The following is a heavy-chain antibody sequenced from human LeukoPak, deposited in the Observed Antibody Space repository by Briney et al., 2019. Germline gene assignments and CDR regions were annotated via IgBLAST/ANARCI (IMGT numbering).Heavy chain of an antibody. CDR2: IWYDGSNK. CDR1: GFTFSSYG. J-gene: IGHJ4*02. V-gene: IGHV3-33*06. D-gene: IGHD2-8*01. Sequence: PGGSLRLSCAASGFTFSSYGMHWVRQAPGKGLEWVAVIWYDGSNKYYADSVKGRFTISRDNSKNTLYLQMNSLRAEDTAVYYCAKDKMGPRSVPFDYWGQGTLVTVSS. CDR3: AKDKMGPRSVPFDY.